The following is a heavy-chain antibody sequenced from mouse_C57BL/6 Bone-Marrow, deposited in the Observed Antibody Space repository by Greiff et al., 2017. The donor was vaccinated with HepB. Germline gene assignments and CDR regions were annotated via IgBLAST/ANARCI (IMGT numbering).Heavy chain of an antibody. J-gene: IGHJ3*01. CDR2: INPNYGTT. Sequence: VQLQQSGPELVKPGASVKISCKASGYSFTDYNMNWVKQSNGKSLEWIGVINPNYGTTSYNQKFKGKATLTVDQSSSTAYMELSSLTNEDSAVYYGTRSEGSYYRGMFAYWGQGTLVTVSA. D-gene: IGHD2-12*01. V-gene: IGHV1-39*01. CDR1: GYSFTDYN. CDR3: TRSEGSYYRGMFAY.